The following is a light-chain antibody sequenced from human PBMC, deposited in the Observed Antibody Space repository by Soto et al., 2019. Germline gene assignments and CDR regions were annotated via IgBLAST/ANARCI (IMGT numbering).Light chain of an antibody. Sequence: TLSYSPGQRPTLSCRTSQSVSSNYLAWYQQRPGQAPRLLIYDTSTRATGVPTRFSGSGSGTEFTLTISSLQSEDFAVYYCQQYNNWPITFGQGTRLDIK. J-gene: IGKJ5*01. V-gene: IGKV3-15*01. CDR2: DTS. CDR1: QSVSSN. CDR3: QQYNNWPIT.